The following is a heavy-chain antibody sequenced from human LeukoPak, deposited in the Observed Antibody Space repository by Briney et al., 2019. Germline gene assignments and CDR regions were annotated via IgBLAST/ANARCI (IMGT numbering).Heavy chain of an antibody. J-gene: IGHJ4*02. CDR1: GFNFSSPA. CDR2: ISGSGSTT. Sequence: GGSLRLSCAASGFNFSSPAMNWVRQAPGKGLEWVSAISGSGSTTYYADSVKGRFTISRDNSKNTLYLRMNTLRAEDTAVYYCAKDSYDYVWGSYRPFDYWGQGTLVTVSS. D-gene: IGHD3-16*02. CDR3: AKDSYDYVWGSYRPFDY. V-gene: IGHV3-23*01.